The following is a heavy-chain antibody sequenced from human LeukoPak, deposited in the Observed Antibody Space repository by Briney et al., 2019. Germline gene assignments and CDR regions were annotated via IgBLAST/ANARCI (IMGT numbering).Heavy chain of an antibody. Sequence: SVKVSCKASGGTFSSYAISWVRQAPGQGLEWMGGIIPIFGTTNYAQKFQGRVTITADESTSTAYMELSSLRSEDTAMYYCAIDDRIASRGGAFDIWGQGTMVTVSS. V-gene: IGHV1-69*13. CDR3: AIDDRIASRGGAFDI. CDR2: IIPIFGTT. J-gene: IGHJ3*02. CDR1: GGTFSSYA. D-gene: IGHD6-6*01.